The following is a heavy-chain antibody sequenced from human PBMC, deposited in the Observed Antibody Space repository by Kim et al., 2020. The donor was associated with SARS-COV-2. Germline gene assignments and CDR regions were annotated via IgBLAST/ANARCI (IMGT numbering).Heavy chain of an antibody. CDR3: ARGGYYGSGSPKGLDY. CDR1: GGSISSGGYS. D-gene: IGHD3-10*01. V-gene: IGHV4-30-2*01. J-gene: IGHJ4*01. Sequence: SETLSLTCAVSGGSISSGGYSCSWIRQPPGKGLEWIGYIYYSGSTYYNPSLKSRVTISVDRSKNQFSLKLSSVTAADTAVYYCARGGYYGSGSPKGLDY. CDR2: IYYSGST.